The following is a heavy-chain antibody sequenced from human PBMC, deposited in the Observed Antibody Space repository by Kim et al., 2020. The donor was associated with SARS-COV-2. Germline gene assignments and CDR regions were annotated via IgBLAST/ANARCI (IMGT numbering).Heavy chain of an antibody. Sequence: SVKVSCKASGGTFSSYAISWVRQAPGQGLEWMGGIIPIFGTANYAQKFQGRVTITADESTSTAYMELSSLRSEDTAVYYCASGPDSSSSWPSWYYYGMDVWGKGTPVTVSS. V-gene: IGHV1-69*13. CDR1: GGTFSSYA. CDR3: ASGPDSSSSWPSWYYYGMDV. J-gene: IGHJ6*04. CDR2: IIPIFGTA. D-gene: IGHD6-13*01.